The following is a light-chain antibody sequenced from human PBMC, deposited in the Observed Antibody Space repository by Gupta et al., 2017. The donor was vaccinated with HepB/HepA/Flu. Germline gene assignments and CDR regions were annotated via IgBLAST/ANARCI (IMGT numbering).Light chain of an antibody. CDR1: QSVLYSSNNKNY. CDR3: QQYSSTPWT. Sequence: DIVMTQSPDSLAVSLGERATINCKSSQSVLYSSNNKNYLAWYQQKPGQPPKLLIYWASTRESGVPDRFSGSRSGTDFTLTISSLQAEDVAVYYCQQYSSTPWTFGQGTNVEIK. J-gene: IGKJ1*01. V-gene: IGKV4-1*01. CDR2: WAS.